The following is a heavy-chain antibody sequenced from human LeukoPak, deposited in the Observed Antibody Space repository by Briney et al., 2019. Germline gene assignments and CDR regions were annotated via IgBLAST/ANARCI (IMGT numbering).Heavy chain of an antibody. CDR2: LNSDGSTT. J-gene: IGHJ4*02. Sequence: GGSLRLSCATSVFTFSTHWTHCVPQAPGRGLVWVSRLNSDGSTTNYTDTVKGRFPISRDNAKNTLHLQINSLGPEDTGVYYCSRGSTMTGWNYWGQGTLVTVSS. CDR3: SRGSTMTGWNY. D-gene: IGHD5/OR15-5a*01. V-gene: IGHV3-74*01. CDR1: VFTFSTHW.